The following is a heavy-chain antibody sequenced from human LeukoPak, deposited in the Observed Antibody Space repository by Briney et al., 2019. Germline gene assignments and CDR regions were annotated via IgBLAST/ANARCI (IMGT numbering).Heavy chain of an antibody. Sequence: PGRSLRLSCAASGFTFSSYAMHWVRQAPGKGLEWVAVISYDGSNKYYADSVKGRFTISRDNSKNTLYLQMNSLRAEDTAVYYCAKLGSGYSTDYWGQGTLVTVSS. CDR2: ISYDGSNK. D-gene: IGHD3-22*01. J-gene: IGHJ4*02. CDR1: GFTFSSYA. CDR3: AKLGSGYSTDY. V-gene: IGHV3-30*18.